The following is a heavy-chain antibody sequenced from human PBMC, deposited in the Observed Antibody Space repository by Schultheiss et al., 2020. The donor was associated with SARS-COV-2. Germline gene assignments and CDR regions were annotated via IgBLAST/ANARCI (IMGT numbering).Heavy chain of an antibody. CDR3: ASSVWRTYEKYYYYGMDV. Sequence: ASVKVSCKASGYTFTSYDINWVRQATGQGLEWMGWMNPNSGNTGYAQKFQGRVTMTRNTSISTAYMERNSLRAEDTAVYYCASSVWRTYEKYYYYGMDVWGQGTTVTVSS. D-gene: IGHD5-12*01. J-gene: IGHJ6*02. CDR1: GYTFTSYD. V-gene: IGHV1-8*01. CDR2: MNPNSGNT.